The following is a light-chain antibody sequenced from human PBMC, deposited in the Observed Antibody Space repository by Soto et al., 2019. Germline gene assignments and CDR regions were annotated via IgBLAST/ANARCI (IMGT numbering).Light chain of an antibody. J-gene: IGKJ2*01. CDR2: GAS. CDR1: QSVTSN. V-gene: IGKV3-15*01. Sequence: EIVMTQSPATLSVSPGERATLSCRASQSVTSNLAWYQQKPGRAPRLLIYGASTRTTGIPARFSGSGSGREFTLTISNLQSEDFALYDCQHYFNSPYTFGQGTKLEIK. CDR3: QHYFNSPYT.